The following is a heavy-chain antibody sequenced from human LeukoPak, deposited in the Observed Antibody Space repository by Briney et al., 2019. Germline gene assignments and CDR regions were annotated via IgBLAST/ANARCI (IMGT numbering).Heavy chain of an antibody. J-gene: IGHJ4*02. V-gene: IGHV4-4*07. D-gene: IGHD3-10*01. Sequence: PSETLSLTCTVSGGSISSYYWGWVRQPAGKGLEWIGRIYPTGTTNYSPSFKSRLTMSLATSKNQFSLKLRSVTAADAAVYYCGRQGYTASYYFVDYWSQGTLVTVSS. CDR2: IYPTGTT. CDR3: GRQGYTASYYFVDY. CDR1: GGSISSYY.